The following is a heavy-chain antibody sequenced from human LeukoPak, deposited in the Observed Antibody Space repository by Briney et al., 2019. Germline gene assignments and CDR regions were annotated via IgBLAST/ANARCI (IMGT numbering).Heavy chain of an antibody. J-gene: IGHJ6*02. D-gene: IGHD3-10*01. CDR1: GYTFTGYY. V-gene: IGHV1-2*02. Sequence: ASVRVSCKASGYTFTGYYMHWVRQAPGQGLEWMGWINPNSGGTNYAQKFQGRVTMTRDTSISTAYMELSRLRSDDTAVYYCAREVVRSTMVRGVTVYGMDVWGQGTTVTVSS. CDR2: INPNSGGT. CDR3: AREVVRSTMVRGVTVYGMDV.